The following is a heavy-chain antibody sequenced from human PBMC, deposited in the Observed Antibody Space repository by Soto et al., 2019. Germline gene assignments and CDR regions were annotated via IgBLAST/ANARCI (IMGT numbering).Heavy chain of an antibody. Sequence: GGSLRLSCAVSGFTLTTYSMNWVRQAPGKGLEWISFINKNGFTIYYADSVKGRFTISRDYAKNSLYLQMGSLRHEDTAVYYCARGAVTGTSLFDYWALGTLVTVSS. D-gene: IGHD6-19*01. CDR2: INKNGFTI. V-gene: IGHV3-48*02. CDR3: ARGAVTGTSLFDY. CDR1: GFTLTTYS. J-gene: IGHJ4*02.